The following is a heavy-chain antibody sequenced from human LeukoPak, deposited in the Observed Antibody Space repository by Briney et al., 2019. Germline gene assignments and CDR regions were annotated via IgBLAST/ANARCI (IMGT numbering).Heavy chain of an antibody. Sequence: ASVKVSCKVSGYTLTELSMHWVRQAPGKGLEWMGGFDPEDGETIYAQKFQGRVTMTEDTSTDTAYMELSSLRSEDTAAYYCATDSGGYSSGWYSNDYWGQGTLVTVSS. V-gene: IGHV1-24*01. CDR3: ATDSGGYSSGWYSNDY. D-gene: IGHD6-19*01. J-gene: IGHJ4*02. CDR2: FDPEDGET. CDR1: GYTLTELS.